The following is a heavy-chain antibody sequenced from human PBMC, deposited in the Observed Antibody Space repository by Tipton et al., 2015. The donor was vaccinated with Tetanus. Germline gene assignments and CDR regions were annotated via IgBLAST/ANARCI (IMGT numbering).Heavy chain of an antibody. Sequence: CAASGFTFDDYAMHWVRQAPGKGLEWVSGISWNSGSIGYADSVKGRFTISRDNAKNSLYLQMNSLRAEDTALYYCAKGSMVRGVSKLLYGMDVWGQGTTVTVSS. V-gene: IGHV3-9*01. CDR1: GFTFDDYA. CDR2: ISWNSGSI. J-gene: IGHJ6*02. CDR3: AKGSMVRGVSKLLYGMDV. D-gene: IGHD3-10*01.